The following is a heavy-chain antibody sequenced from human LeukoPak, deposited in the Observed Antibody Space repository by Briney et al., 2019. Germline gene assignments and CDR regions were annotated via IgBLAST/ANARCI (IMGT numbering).Heavy chain of an antibody. Sequence: RWESLCISRAVSVDSISSSNWWSWVRQPPGKGLEWIGEIYHSGSTNYNPSLKSRVTISVDKCKNQFSLKLSSVTAADTGVYYCATFGGDAFDIWGQGTMVTVSS. CDR1: VDSISSSNW. D-gene: IGHD3-16*01. V-gene: IGHV4-4*02. CDR3: ATFGGDAFDI. CDR2: IYHSGST. J-gene: IGHJ3*02.